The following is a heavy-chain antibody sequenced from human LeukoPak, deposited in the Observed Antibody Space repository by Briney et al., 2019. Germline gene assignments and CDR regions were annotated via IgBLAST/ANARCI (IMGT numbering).Heavy chain of an antibody. V-gene: IGHV3-30*02. CDR2: IRYDGSNK. D-gene: IGHD4-17*01. CDR1: GFTFSSYG. CDR3: ARVPTTVTTPFESYFDY. J-gene: IGHJ4*02. Sequence: QSGGSLRLPCAASGFTFSSYGMHWVRQAPAKGLEGVAFIRYDGSNKYYADSVKGRFTISRDNSKNTLYVQMNSLRAEDTAVYYCARVPTTVTTPFESYFDYWGQGTLVTVSS.